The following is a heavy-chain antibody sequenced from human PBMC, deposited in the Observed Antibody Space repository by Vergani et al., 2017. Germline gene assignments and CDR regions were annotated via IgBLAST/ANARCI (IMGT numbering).Heavy chain of an antibody. V-gene: IGHV4-31*03. CDR2: IYYSGST. Sequence: QVQLQESGPGLVKPSQTLSLTCTVSGGSISSGGYYWSWIRQHPGKGLEWIGYIYYSGSTYYNPSPKSRVTISVDTSKNQFSLKLSSVTAADTAVYYCASGVVPAAIGGNWFDPWGQGTLVTVSS. CDR1: GGSISSGGYY. CDR3: ASGVVPAAIGGNWFDP. J-gene: IGHJ5*02. D-gene: IGHD2-2*02.